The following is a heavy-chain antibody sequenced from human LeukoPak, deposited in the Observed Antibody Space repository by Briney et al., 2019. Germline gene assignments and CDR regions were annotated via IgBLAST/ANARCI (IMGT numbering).Heavy chain of an antibody. CDR2: MNPNSGNT. Sequence: ASVKVSCKASGYTFISYDINWVRQATGQGLEWMGWMNPNSGNTGYAQKFQGRVTMTRNTSISTAYMELSSLRSEDTAVYYCAVYDSSGYYYSNDAFDIWGQGTMVTVSS. CDR1: GYTFISYD. J-gene: IGHJ3*02. CDR3: AVYDSSGYYYSNDAFDI. D-gene: IGHD3-22*01. V-gene: IGHV1-8*01.